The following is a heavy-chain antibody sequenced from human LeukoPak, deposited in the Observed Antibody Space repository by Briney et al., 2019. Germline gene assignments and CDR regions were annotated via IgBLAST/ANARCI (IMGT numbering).Heavy chain of an antibody. D-gene: IGHD3-10*01. V-gene: IGHV3-21*01. CDR2: ISSSSSYI. Sequence: PGGSLRLSCAASGFTFSSYSMNWVRQAPGKGLEWVSSISSSSSYIYYADSVKGRFTISRDNAKNSLYLQMNSLRAEDTAVYYCARARYGSGSTDGYYYYMDVWGKGTTVTISS. J-gene: IGHJ6*03. CDR3: ARARYGSGSTDGYYYYMDV. CDR1: GFTFSSYS.